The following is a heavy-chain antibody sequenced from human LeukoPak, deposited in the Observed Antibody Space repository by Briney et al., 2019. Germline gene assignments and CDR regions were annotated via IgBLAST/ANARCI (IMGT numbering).Heavy chain of an antibody. V-gene: IGHV1-46*01. CDR2: INPSGGST. J-gene: IGHJ4*02. Sequence: ASVKVSCKASGYTFTSYYMHWVRQAPGQGLEWMGIINPSGGSTSYAQKFQGRVTMTRDTSTSTVYMELSSLRSEDTAVYYCARAANKDGYNSNVDYWGQGTLVTVSS. D-gene: IGHD5-24*01. CDR3: ARAANKDGYNSNVDY. CDR1: GYTFTSYY.